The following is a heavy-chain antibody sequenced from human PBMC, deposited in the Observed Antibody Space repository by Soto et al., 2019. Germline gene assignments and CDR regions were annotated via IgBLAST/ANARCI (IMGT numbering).Heavy chain of an antibody. CDR1: GGSISSGGYS. J-gene: IGHJ4*02. D-gene: IGHD4-17*01. Sequence: QLQLQESGSGLVKPSQTLSLTCAVSGGSISSGGYSWSWIRQPPGKGLEWIGYIYHSGSTYYNPSLKSRVTISVDRSKNQFSLKLSSVTAADTAVYYCARGTYYGDFDYWGQGTLVTVSS. CDR2: IYHSGST. CDR3: ARGTYYGDFDY. V-gene: IGHV4-30-2*01.